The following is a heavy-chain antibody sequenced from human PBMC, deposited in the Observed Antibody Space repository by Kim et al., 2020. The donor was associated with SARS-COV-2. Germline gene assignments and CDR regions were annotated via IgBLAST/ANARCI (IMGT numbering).Heavy chain of an antibody. CDR1: GFTFSSYA. Sequence: GGSLRLSCAASGFTFSSYAMHWVRQAPGKGLEWVAVISYDGSNKYYADSVKGRFTISRDNSKNTLYLQMNSLRAEDTAVYYCARAPSGYDYHLYYYYYGMDVWGQGTTVTVSS. J-gene: IGHJ6*02. V-gene: IGHV3-30-3*01. D-gene: IGHD5-12*01. CDR3: ARAPSGYDYHLYYYYYGMDV. CDR2: ISYDGSNK.